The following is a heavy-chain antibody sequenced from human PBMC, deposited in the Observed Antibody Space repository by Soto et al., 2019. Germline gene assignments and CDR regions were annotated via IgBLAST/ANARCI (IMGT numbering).Heavy chain of an antibody. CDR1: GGSISSGGYY. CDR3: ARRIAAAGTYYFDY. J-gene: IGHJ4*02. V-gene: IGHV4-31*03. CDR2: IYYRGST. D-gene: IGHD6-13*01. Sequence: QVQLQESGPGLVKPSQTLSLTCTVSGGSISSGGYYWSWIRQHPGKGLEWIGYIYYRGSTYYNPSLKSRVTISVDTSKNHFSLKLSSVTAADTAVYYCARRIAAAGTYYFDYWGQGTLVTVSS.